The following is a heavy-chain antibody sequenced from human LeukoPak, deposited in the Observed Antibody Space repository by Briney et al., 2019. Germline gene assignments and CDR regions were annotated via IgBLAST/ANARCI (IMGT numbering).Heavy chain of an antibody. D-gene: IGHD2-15*01. CDR2: IYTSGST. CDR3: ARGDCSGGSCXXXDY. J-gene: IGHJ4*02. Sequence: SETLSLTCTVSGGSISSYYWSWIRQPAGKGLEWIGRIYTSGSTNYNPSLKSRVTMSVDTSKNQFSLKLSSVTAADTAVYYCARGDCSGGSCXXXDYWGQGTLVTVSS. V-gene: IGHV4-4*07. CDR1: GGSISSYY.